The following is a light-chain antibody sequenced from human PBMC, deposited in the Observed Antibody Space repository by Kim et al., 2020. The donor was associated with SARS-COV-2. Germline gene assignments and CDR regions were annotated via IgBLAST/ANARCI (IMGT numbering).Light chain of an antibody. CDR1: RPIANY. Sequence: GDRVTITCRASRPIANYLAWYQQKPGKVPKLLIYAASALQSGVPSRFSGSGSGTDFTLTISSLQPDDVATYYCQRYTSAPYTFGQGTKL. CDR2: AAS. CDR3: QRYTSAPYT. J-gene: IGKJ2*01. V-gene: IGKV1-27*01.